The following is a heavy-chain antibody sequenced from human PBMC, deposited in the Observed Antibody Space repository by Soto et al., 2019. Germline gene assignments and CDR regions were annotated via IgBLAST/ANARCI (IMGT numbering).Heavy chain of an antibody. CDR2: IYWDDDK. CDR1: GFSLTTTGVG. D-gene: IGHD3-3*01. V-gene: IGHV2-5*02. CDR3: AQRLPSFGVGPERGNCFGP. Sequence: QITLKESGPTLVRPTQTLTLTCTFSGFSLTTTGVGVGWIRQPPGKALEWLALIYWDDDKRYSPSLQNRLTITKDTAKTQVTLTMTNMDAVDTATYYCAQRLPSFGVGPERGNCFGPWGQGTLVTVSP. J-gene: IGHJ5*02.